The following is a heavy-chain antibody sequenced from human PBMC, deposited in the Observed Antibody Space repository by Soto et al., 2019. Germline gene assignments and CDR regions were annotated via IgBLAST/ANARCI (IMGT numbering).Heavy chain of an antibody. CDR2: ISYDGSDR. CDR1: GFTFSDYG. D-gene: IGHD2-15*01. V-gene: IGHV3-30*03. CDR3: ARSTYCNGGSCYPQY. Sequence: VGSLRLSCEGPGFTFSDYGFHWVRQAPGKGLEWVAMISYDGSDRYYRDSVQGRFTISRDDSKNTVFLQMNSLRTEDTAMYYCARSTYCNGGSCYPQYWGPGTLVTVSS. J-gene: IGHJ4*02.